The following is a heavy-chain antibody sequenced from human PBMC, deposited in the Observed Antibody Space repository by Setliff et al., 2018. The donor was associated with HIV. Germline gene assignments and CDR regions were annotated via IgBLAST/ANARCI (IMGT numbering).Heavy chain of an antibody. V-gene: IGHV4-39*01. Sequence: ASETLSLTCTVSGGSISSSGTYWGWIRQPPGKGLEWIGSIYFSGSTYYNPSLKSRVTISVDTSKNQFSLKLSSLTAADTAVYYCARPRYTYGTPPAFDIWGRGTAVTISS. D-gene: IGHD5-18*01. J-gene: IGHJ3*02. CDR2: IYFSGST. CDR3: ARPRYTYGTPPAFDI. CDR1: GGSISSSGTY.